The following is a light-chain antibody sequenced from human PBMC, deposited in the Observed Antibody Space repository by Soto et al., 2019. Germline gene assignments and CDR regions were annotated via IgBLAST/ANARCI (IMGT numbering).Light chain of an antibody. CDR2: DAS. Sequence: DIQMTQSPSSLSASVGDRVTITCQASQDINKNLIWYQQKPGKAPKLLIYDASDLETGVPSRFSGSGSGTGFTFTISSLQPEDFATYYCQQSYSTPYTFGQGTKLEIK. J-gene: IGKJ2*01. V-gene: IGKV1-33*01. CDR3: QQSYSTPYT. CDR1: QDINKN.